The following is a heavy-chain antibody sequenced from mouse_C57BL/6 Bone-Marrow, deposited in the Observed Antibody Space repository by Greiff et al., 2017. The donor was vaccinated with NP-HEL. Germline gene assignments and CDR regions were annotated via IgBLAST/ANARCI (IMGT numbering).Heavy chain of an antibody. CDR2: ILPGSGST. D-gene: IGHD1-1*01. CDR3: AGVDYFDY. CDR1: GYTFTGYW. V-gene: IGHV1-9*01. J-gene: IGHJ2*01. Sequence: QVQLQQSGAELMKPGASVKLSCKATGYTFTGYWIEWVKQRPGHGLEWIGEILPGSGSTNYNQKFKGKATLTVDKSSSTAYMQLSSLTSEDSAVYYCAGVDYFDYWGQGTTLTVSS.